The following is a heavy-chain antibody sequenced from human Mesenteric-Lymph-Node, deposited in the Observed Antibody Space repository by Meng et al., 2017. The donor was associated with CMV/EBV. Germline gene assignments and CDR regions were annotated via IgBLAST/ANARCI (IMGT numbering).Heavy chain of an antibody. Sequence: SVKVSCKASGGTFSTYAFSWVRQAPGQGLEWMGGIIPIFGTPNYAQKFQGRVTITTDDSRTTAYMELSSLRSEDTAVYYCARHIGGDGQRNYGMDVWGQGTTVTVSS. V-gene: IGHV1-69*05. J-gene: IGHJ6*02. CDR2: IIPIFGTP. CDR1: GGTFSTYA. D-gene: IGHD1-26*01. CDR3: ARHIGGDGQRNYGMDV.